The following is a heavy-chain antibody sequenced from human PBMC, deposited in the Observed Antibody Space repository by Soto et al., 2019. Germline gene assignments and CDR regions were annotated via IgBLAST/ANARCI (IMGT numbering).Heavy chain of an antibody. J-gene: IGHJ4*02. Sequence: GGSLRLSCAASGFTFSSYEMNWVRQAPGRGLEWVSYISSSDSTIYYADSVKGRFTISRDNAKNSLYLQMNSLRAEDTAVYYCASPSPFDYWGQGTLVTVSS. CDR3: ASPSPFDY. V-gene: IGHV3-48*03. CDR1: GFTFSSYE. CDR2: ISSSDSTI.